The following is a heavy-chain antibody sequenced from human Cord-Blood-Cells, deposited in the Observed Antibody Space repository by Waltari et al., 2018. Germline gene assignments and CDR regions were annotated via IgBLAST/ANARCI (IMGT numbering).Heavy chain of an antibody. V-gene: IGHV1-69*06. CDR2: IIPIFGTA. D-gene: IGHD6-13*01. J-gene: IGHJ3*02. CDR1: GGTFSSYA. CDR3: AREDPHPPPSSPASDAFDI. Sequence: KKPGSSVKVSCKASGGTFSSYAISWVRPAPGQGLEWMGGIIPIFGTANYAQKFQGRVTITADKSTSTAYMELSSLRSEDTAVYYCAREDPHPPPSSPASDAFDIWGQGTMVTVSS.